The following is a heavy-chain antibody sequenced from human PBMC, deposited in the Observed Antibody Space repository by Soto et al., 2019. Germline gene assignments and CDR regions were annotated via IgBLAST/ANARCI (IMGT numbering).Heavy chain of an antibody. CDR2: IYGGGDGT. J-gene: IGHJ4*02. V-gene: IGHV3-23*01. CDR3: AKNRGHEPPYYSDS. Sequence: EVLLLESGGGLVQPGGSLRLSCAAAGFTFSNYAVKWVRQAPGKGLEWVSTIYGGGDGTHYADSVKGRFTISRDNSKNTLYLQMNSLRAEDTAVYYCAKNRGHEPPYYSDSWGQGTLVTVSS. CDR1: GFTFSNYA.